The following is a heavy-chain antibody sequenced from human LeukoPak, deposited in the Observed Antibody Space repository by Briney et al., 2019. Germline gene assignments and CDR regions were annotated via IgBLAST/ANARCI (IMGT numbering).Heavy chain of an antibody. CDR2: ISSSSSYI. D-gene: IGHD3-22*01. CDR1: GFTFSSYS. J-gene: IGHJ4*02. V-gene: IGHV3-21*04. CDR3: AKSLGYDSSG. Sequence: GGSLRLSCAASGFTFSSYSMNWVRQAPGKGLEWVSSISSSSSYIYYADSVKGRFTISRDNSKNTLYLQMNSLRAEDTAVYYCAKSLGYDSSGWGQGTLVTVSS.